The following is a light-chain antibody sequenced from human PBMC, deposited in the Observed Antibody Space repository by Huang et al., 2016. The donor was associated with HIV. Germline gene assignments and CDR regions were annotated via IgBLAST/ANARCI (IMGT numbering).Light chain of an antibody. CDR2: GAS. CDR3: QQLSSYPVT. V-gene: IGKV1-13*02. J-gene: IGKJ4*01. CDR1: QDIGTS. Sequence: AVQLTQSPSSLSASVGDTAIISCRASQDIGTSLAWYQQRPGAAPRLLIIGASSLQPGTPSRVSGHVSGPLFTLIIDNLQPDDFATYYCQQLSSYPVTFGGGTRVE.